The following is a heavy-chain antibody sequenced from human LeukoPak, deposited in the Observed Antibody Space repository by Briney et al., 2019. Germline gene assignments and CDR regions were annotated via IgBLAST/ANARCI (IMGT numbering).Heavy chain of an antibody. Sequence: GGSLRLSCAASGFTFSRYLMNCVRQAPGQGLVWVASINKHGSEKHCVDSVKGRFTISRDNAKNSLYLQKNSLRAEDTAIYYCAKDEDWSSDYWGQGTLVTVSS. CDR1: GFTFSRYL. D-gene: IGHD3/OR15-3a*01. CDR2: INKHGSEK. V-gene: IGHV3-7*05. CDR3: AKDEDWSSDY. J-gene: IGHJ4*02.